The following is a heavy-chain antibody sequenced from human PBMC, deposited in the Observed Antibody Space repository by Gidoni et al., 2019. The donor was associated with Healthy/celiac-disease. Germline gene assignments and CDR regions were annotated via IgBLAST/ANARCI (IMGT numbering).Heavy chain of an antibody. CDR2: IYYPGST. D-gene: IGHD1-26*01. J-gene: IGHJ3*02. V-gene: IGHV4-61*01. CDR3: ARGVVGPGDVFDI. Sequence: QVQLQESGPGLVKPSETLSLTCAVSGDSVSSGSYYWSWIRQPPGKGLEWIGYIYYPGSTNYNPSLKSRVTISVDTSKNQFSLKLSSVTAADTAVYYCARGVVGPGDVFDIWGLGTMVTVSS. CDR1: GDSVSSGSYY.